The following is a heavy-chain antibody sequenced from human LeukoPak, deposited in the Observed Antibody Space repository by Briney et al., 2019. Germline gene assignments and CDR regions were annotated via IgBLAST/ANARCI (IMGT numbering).Heavy chain of an antibody. D-gene: IGHD4-11*01. CDR1: GGSISSYY. V-gene: IGHV4-59*01. Sequence: SETLSLTCTVSGGSISSYYWSWIRQPPGKGLEWIGYIYSSGSTNCNPSLKSRVTMSVDTSKNQFSLKVSSVTAADTAVYFCARGRVSSSTWHSTYYYYFYMDVWGKGTTVTVSS. CDR3: ARGRVSSSTWHSTYYYYFYMDV. CDR2: IYSSGST. J-gene: IGHJ6*03.